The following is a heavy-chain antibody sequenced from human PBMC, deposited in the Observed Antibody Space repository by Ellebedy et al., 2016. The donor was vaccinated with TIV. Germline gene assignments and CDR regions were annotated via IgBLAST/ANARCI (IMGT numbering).Heavy chain of an antibody. D-gene: IGHD6-19*01. CDR2: ISSSSSTI. CDR1: GFTFSSYS. CDR3: ARGPPPPGSSGWYGDY. J-gene: IGHJ4*02. Sequence: GGSLRLSXAASGFTFSSYSMNWVRQAPGKGLEWVSYISSSSSTIYYADSVKGRFTISRDNAKNSLYLQMNSLRAEDTAVYYCARGPPPPGSSGWYGDYWGQGTLVTVSS. V-gene: IGHV3-48*04.